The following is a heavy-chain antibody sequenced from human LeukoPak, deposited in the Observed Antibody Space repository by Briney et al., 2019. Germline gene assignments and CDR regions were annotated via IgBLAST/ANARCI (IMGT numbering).Heavy chain of an antibody. J-gene: IGHJ4*02. CDR3: AREGGPYRPLDY. CDR2: ISYSGST. Sequence: SETLSLTCTVSGGSISSYYWSWTRQPPGKGLEWIGYISYSGSTKYNPSLKSRVTISIDTSNNQFSLKLTSVTAADTAVYYCAREGGPYRPLDYSGQGTLVTVAS. CDR1: GGSISSYY. V-gene: IGHV4-59*01.